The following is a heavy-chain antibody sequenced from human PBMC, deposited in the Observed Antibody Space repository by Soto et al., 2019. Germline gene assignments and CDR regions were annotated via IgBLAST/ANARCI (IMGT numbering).Heavy chain of an antibody. Sequence: QVQLVESGGGVVQPGRSLRLSCAASGFPFSSYGMHWVRQAPGKGLEWVAHISYDGSNTHYTDYVKVRFTISRDNSKNMLYLQMSSLRAEDTAVYYCAGGQYYFDYCGQGTRVSVSS. J-gene: IGHJ4*02. CDR2: ISYDGSNT. CDR1: GFPFSSYG. D-gene: IGHD2-15*01. V-gene: IGHV3-30*03. CDR3: AGGQYYFDY.